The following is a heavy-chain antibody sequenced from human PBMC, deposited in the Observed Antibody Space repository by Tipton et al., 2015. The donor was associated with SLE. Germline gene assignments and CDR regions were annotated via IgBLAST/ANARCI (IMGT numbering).Heavy chain of an antibody. V-gene: IGHV4-38-2*02. CDR1: DYSISRGSY. CDR2: SWHSGGT. D-gene: IGHD6-6*01. Sequence: TLSLTCTVSDYSISRGSYLGWLRPPPGKGLEGIGSSWHSGGTNYNPSLKSRVTISVDTSKNQFSLNLISVTAADTAIYYCARDWDYSTSSSSFVLWGQGTLVTVSS. J-gene: IGHJ4*02. CDR3: ARDWDYSTSSSSFVL.